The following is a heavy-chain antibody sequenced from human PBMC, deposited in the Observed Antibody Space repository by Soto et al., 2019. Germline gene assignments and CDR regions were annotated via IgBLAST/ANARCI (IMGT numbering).Heavy chain of an antibody. V-gene: IGHV1-3*01. CDR3: ARDSYAGFNVVCKGWFDP. D-gene: IGHD2-8*01. CDR1: GYTFTSYT. Sequence: QVQLVQSGAEVKKPGASVTLSCKASGYTFTSYTMHWVRQAPGQRLEWMGWINAGNGNTKYSQKFQGRVTISRDTSPSTAYLELSGPTSEDTAVYSCARDSYAGFNVVCKGWFDPWGRGTLVTVS. CDR2: INAGNGNT. J-gene: IGHJ5*02.